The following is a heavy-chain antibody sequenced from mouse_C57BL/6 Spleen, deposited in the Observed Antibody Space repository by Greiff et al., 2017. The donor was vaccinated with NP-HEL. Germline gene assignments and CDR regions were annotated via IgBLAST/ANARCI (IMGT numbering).Heavy chain of an antibody. CDR2: INPNNGGT. CDR3: ASGYYGSLGY. CDR1: GYTFTDYN. J-gene: IGHJ2*01. V-gene: IGHV1-22*01. Sequence: EVQLQQSGPELVKPGASVKMSCKASGYTFTDYNMHWVKQSHGKSLEWIGYINPNNGGTSYNQKFKGKATLTVNKSSSTAYMELRSLTSEDSAVYYCASGYYGSLGYWGQGTTLTVSS. D-gene: IGHD1-1*01.